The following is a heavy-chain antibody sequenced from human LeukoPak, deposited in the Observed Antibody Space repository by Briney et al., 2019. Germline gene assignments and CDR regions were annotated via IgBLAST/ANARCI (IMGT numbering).Heavy chain of an antibody. V-gene: IGHV3-66*01. CDR2: IYSGTTT. Sequence: PGGSLRLSCAASGFIFSTYYMSWVRQAPGEGLEWVSIIYSGTTTYYADSVKGRFTISRDNSKNTLYLQMNSLRAEDTALYYCARVASRAFDYWGQGTLVTVSS. CDR1: GFIFSTYY. CDR3: ARVASRAFDY. J-gene: IGHJ4*02.